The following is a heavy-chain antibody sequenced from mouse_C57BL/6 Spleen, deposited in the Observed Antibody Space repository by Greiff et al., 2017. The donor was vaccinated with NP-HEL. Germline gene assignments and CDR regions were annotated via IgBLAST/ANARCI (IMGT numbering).Heavy chain of an antibody. CDR1: GYAFTNYL. Sequence: QVQLQQSGAELVRPGTSVKVSCKASGYAFTNYLIEWVKQRPGQGLEWIGVINPGSGGTNYNEKFKGKATLTADKSSSTAYMQLSSLTSEDSAVYFCARSGSNYLDYWAQGTTLTVSS. V-gene: IGHV1-54*01. CDR3: ARSGSNYLDY. J-gene: IGHJ2*01. D-gene: IGHD4-1*01. CDR2: INPGSGGT.